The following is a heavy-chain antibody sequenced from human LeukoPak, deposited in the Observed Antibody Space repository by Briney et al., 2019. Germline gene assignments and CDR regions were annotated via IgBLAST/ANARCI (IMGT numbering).Heavy chain of an antibody. CDR3: ARGPSGLGNYFDY. D-gene: IGHD5-12*01. CDR2: ISGSGLST. V-gene: IGHV3-23*01. CDR1: GYTFSSYA. Sequence: PGGSLRLSCAASGYTFSSYAMSWVRQAPGKGLEWVSTISGSGLSTYYADSVKGRFTISRDNAKNSLYLQMNSLRAEDTAVYYCARGPSGLGNYFDYWGQGTLVTVSS. J-gene: IGHJ4*02.